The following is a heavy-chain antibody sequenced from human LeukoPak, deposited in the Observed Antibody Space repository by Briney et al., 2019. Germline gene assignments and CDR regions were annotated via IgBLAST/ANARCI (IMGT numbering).Heavy chain of an antibody. J-gene: IGHJ6*02. CDR3: ATGLRVVVPAAMGSRDYYGMDV. Sequence: PSETLSLTCAVYGGSFSGYYWSWIRQPPGKGLEWIGYMYYSGSTNYNPSLKSRVTISVVTSKKQFSLKLRSVTAADTAVYYCATGLRVVVPAAMGSRDYYGMDVWGQGTTVTVSS. V-gene: IGHV4-59*01. CDR1: GGSFSGYY. D-gene: IGHD2-2*01. CDR2: MYYSGST.